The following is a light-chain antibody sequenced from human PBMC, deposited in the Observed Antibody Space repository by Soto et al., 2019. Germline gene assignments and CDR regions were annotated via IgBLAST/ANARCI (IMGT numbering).Light chain of an antibody. CDR1: SSNIGSYA. J-gene: IGLJ2*01. V-gene: IGLV1-44*01. CDR3: AVWDDSLGGRA. Sequence: QSVLTQPPSASGTPGQRVIISCSGSSSNIGSYAVTWYRQLPGTAPKLLIYGQSQRPSGVPDQFSGSKSGTSASLAISGLQSEDEADYYCAVWDDSLGGRAFGGGTKLTVL. CDR2: GQS.